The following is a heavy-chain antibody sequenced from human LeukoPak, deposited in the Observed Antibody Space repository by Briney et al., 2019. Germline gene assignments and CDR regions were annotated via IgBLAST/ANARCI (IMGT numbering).Heavy chain of an antibody. D-gene: IGHD4-17*01. J-gene: IGHJ4*02. CDR2: INHSGTT. Sequence: SETLSLTCTVSNGISNYYWSWIRQPPGKGLEWIGEINHSGTTNYNPSLKSRVTISVDTSKNQFSLKLSSVTAADTAVYYCAASRRAYETTVTTWSSIYFDHWGQGTLVTVSS. CDR3: AASRRAYETTVTTWSSIYFDH. V-gene: IGHV4-34*01. CDR1: NGISNYY.